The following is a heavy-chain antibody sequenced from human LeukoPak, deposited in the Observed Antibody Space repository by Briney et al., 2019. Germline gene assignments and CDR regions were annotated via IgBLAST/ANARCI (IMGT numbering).Heavy chain of an antibody. CDR3: AKDRTYGDPIDY. D-gene: IGHD4-17*01. CDR1: GFTFSSYT. CDR2: ITDTGGT. V-gene: IGHV3-23*01. Sequence: GGSLRLSCAASGFTFSSYTMTWFRQAPGKGLDWVAAITDTGGTYYADSVKGRFTILRDNSKNTVYLQLNSLRVEDTALYYCAKDRTYGDPIDYWGQGTLVTVSS. J-gene: IGHJ4*02.